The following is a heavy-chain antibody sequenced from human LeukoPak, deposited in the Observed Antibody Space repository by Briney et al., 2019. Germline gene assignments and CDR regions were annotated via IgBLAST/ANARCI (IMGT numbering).Heavy chain of an antibody. D-gene: IGHD2-21*02. CDR3: ARMVVTAPYYYYYGMDV. V-gene: IGHV4-59*01. CDR1: GGSISSYY. Sequence: SETLSLTCTVSGGSISSYYWSRIRQPPGKGLEWIGYIYYSGSTNYNPSLKSRVTISVDTSKNQFSLKLSSVTAADTAVYYCARMVVTAPYYYYYGMDVWGQGTTVTVSS. J-gene: IGHJ6*02. CDR2: IYYSGST.